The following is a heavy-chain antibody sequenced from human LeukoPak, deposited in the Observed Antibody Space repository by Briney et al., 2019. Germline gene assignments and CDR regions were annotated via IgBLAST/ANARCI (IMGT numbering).Heavy chain of an antibody. D-gene: IGHD6-19*01. V-gene: IGHV4-59*08. Sequence: SETLSLTCTVSDGSISSHYWRWIRQPPGKGLEWIGHFAYSGTTSYNASLKSRITISVDTSKSQFSLTLHSVTAADTAVYYCARPHSSGWYGVYDIWGQGTMVTVSS. CDR3: ARPHSSGWYGVYDI. J-gene: IGHJ3*02. CDR1: DGSISSHY. CDR2: FAYSGTT.